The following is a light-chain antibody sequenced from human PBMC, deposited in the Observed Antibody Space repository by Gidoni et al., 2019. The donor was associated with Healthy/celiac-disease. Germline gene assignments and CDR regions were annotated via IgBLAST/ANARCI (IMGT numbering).Light chain of an antibody. CDR2: DAY. CDR1: QEISNY. V-gene: IGKV1-33*01. CDR3: QQYDTHSLT. Sequence: DIQMTQSPSSLSASVGDRVTITCQESQEISNYINWYQQKPGKAPKLLIYDAYNLVTRVPSRFSGSVSGTDFTFTICSLQPEDIATYYCQQYDTHSLTFGGGTKVEIQ. J-gene: IGKJ4*01.